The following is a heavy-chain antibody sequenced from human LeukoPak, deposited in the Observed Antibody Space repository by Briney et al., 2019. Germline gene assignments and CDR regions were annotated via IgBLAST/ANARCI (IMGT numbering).Heavy chain of an antibody. CDR3: AKDRGDSYDSSGYLIPLGY. CDR2: ISGSGGST. Sequence: GGSLRLSCAASGFTFSSYGMSWVRQAPGKGLEWVSAISGSGGSTYYADSVKGRFTISRDNSKNTLYLQMNSLRAEDTAVYYCAKDRGDSYDSSGYLIPLGYWGQGTLVTVSS. J-gene: IGHJ4*02. D-gene: IGHD3-22*01. V-gene: IGHV3-23*01. CDR1: GFTFSSYG.